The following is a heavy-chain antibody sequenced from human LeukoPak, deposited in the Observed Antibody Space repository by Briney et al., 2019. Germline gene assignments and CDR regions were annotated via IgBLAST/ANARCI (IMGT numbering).Heavy chain of an antibody. CDR3: ARAPPYLWGVPGVITVSYFDY. CDR1: GFTFSSYE. CDR2: ISSSSSTI. V-gene: IGHV3-48*01. D-gene: IGHD3-22*01. Sequence: GGSLRLSCAASGFTFSSYEMNWVRQAPGKGLEWVSYISSSSSTIYYADSVKGRFTISRDNAKNSLYLQMNSLRAEDTAVYYCARAPPYLWGVPGVITVSYFDYWGQGTLVTVSS. J-gene: IGHJ4*02.